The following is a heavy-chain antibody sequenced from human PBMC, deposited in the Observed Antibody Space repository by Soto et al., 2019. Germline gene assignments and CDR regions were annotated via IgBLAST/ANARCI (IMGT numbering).Heavy chain of an antibody. D-gene: IGHD3-10*01. CDR3: ARTYYYGSFETRFDP. CDR2: INHSGST. V-gene: IGHV4-34*01. Sequence: SETLSLTCAVYGGSFSGYYWSWIRQPPGKGLEWIGEINHSGSTNYNPSLKSRVTISVDTSKNQFSLKLSSVTAADTAVYYCARTYYYGSFETRFDPWGQGTLGTV. CDR1: GGSFSGYY. J-gene: IGHJ5*02.